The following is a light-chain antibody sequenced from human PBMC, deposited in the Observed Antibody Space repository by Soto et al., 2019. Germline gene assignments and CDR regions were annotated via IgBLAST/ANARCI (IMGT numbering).Light chain of an antibody. Sequence: IVLTQSPVTLSLSPGERATLSCRATQSVSSSFLAWYQQKPGQAPRLLIFGASNRATGIPDRFSGSGSGTDFTLTISRLEPEDFAVYYCQQYGSSPRTFGQGTKVDIK. CDR1: QSVSSSF. J-gene: IGKJ1*01. CDR3: QQYGSSPRT. V-gene: IGKV3-20*01. CDR2: GAS.